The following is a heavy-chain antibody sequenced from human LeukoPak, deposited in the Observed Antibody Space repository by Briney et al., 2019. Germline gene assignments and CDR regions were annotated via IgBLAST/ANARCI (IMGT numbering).Heavy chain of an antibody. CDR1: GFTFSTYA. V-gene: IGHV3-23*01. D-gene: IGHD2-2*01. J-gene: IGHJ4*02. CDR2: ISGSGGKT. Sequence: GGSLRLSCAASGFTFSTYAMSWVRQAPGKGLEWVSAISGSGGKTYYADSVKGLFTISRDNSKNTLYLQMNSLRAEDAAVYYCARRLGYCSSTSCYVAPFDYWGQGTLVTVSS. CDR3: ARRLGYCSSTSCYVAPFDY.